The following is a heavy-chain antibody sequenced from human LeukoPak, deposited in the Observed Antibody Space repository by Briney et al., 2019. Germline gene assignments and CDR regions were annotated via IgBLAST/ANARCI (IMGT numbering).Heavy chain of an antibody. CDR3: ASLGGYCTNGVCFNDY. J-gene: IGHJ4*02. CDR2: IYYSGST. CDR1: GGSISSYY. Sequence: SETLSLTCTVSGGSISSYYWSWIRQPPGKGLEWIGYIYYSGSTNYNPSLKSRVTISVDTSKSQFSLKLSSVTAADTAVYYCASLGGYCTNGVCFNDYWGQGTLVTVSS. D-gene: IGHD2-8*01. V-gene: IGHV4-59*01.